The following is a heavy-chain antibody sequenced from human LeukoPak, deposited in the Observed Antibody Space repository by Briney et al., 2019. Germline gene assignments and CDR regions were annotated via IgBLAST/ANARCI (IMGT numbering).Heavy chain of an antibody. CDR3: ARDCGGGCYSGFDY. CDR2: IYDSATT. J-gene: IGHJ4*02. CDR1: GGSVSSGDCY. Sequence: SQTLSLTCAVSGGSVSSGDCYWSWIRQPPGKGLEWIGHIYDSATTASNPSLKSRVTISVDTSQSQFSLRLSSVTAADTAIYYCARDCGGGCYSGFDYWGQGALVTVSS. D-gene: IGHD2-15*01. V-gene: IGHV4-61*08.